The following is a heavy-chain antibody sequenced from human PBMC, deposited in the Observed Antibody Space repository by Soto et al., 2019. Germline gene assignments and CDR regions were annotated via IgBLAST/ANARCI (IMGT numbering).Heavy chain of an antibody. CDR2: ISYDGSNK. D-gene: IGHD3-3*01. Sequence: QVQLVESGGGVVQPGRSLRLSCAASGFTFSSYGMHWVRQAPGKGLEWVAVISYDGSNKYYADSVKGRLTISRENSKNTLYLQMTSLRAEDTAVYYCAETLFVEWSHDAFDIWGQGTMVTVSS. J-gene: IGHJ3*02. CDR3: AETLFVEWSHDAFDI. CDR1: GFTFSSYG. V-gene: IGHV3-30*03.